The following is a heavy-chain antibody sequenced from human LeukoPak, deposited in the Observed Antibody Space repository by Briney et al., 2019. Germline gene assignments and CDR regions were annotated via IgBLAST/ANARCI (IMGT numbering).Heavy chain of an antibody. D-gene: IGHD2-2*01. J-gene: IGHJ4*02. Sequence: SETLSLTCTVSGGSISSYYWSWIRQPPGKGLEWIGYIYYSGSTNYNPSLKSRVTISVDTSKNQFSLKLSSVTAADTAVYYCARRGTSLKCFDYWGQGTLVTVSS. CDR1: GGSISSYY. CDR3: ARRGTSLKCFDY. CDR2: IYYSGST. V-gene: IGHV4-59*12.